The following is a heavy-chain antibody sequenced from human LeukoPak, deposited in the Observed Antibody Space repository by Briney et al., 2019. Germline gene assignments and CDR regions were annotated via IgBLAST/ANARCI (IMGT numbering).Heavy chain of an antibody. V-gene: IGHV3-7*01. D-gene: IGHD2-8*01. J-gene: IGHJ5*02. CDR3: AKQAHCSNGVCYTNWFDP. Sequence: GGSLRLSCAASGFTFSTYWMSWVRQAPGKGLEWVAKIKEDGSAEDYVDSVKGRFTISRDNAKNSLYLQMNSLRAEDTAVYYCAKQAHCSNGVCYTNWFDPWGQGTLVTVSS. CDR1: GFTFSTYW. CDR2: IKEDGSAE.